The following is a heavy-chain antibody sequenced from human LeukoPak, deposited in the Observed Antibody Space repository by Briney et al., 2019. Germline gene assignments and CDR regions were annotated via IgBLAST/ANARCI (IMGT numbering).Heavy chain of an antibody. Sequence: SETLSLTCTVSGGSISSSSYYWGWIRQPPGKGLEWIGYIYYSGSTNYNPSLKSRVTISVDTSKNQFSLKLSSVTAADTAVYYCARDRTGDKGYYYYYYMDVWGKGTTVTVSS. V-gene: IGHV4-61*01. CDR3: ARDRTGDKGYYYYYYMDV. CDR1: GGSISSSSYY. CDR2: IYYSGST. J-gene: IGHJ6*03. D-gene: IGHD7-27*01.